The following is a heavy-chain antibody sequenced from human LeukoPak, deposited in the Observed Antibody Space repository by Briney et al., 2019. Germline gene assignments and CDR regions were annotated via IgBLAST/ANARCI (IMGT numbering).Heavy chain of an antibody. CDR2: ISSSSSYI. J-gene: IGHJ4*02. D-gene: IGHD3-10*01. Sequence: GGSLRLSCAASGFTFSSYSMNWVRQAPGKGLEWVSSISSSSSYIYYADSVKGRFTISRDNANNSLYLQMNSLRAEDTAVYYCTYGSGSSLEYNYWGQGTLVTVSS. CDR1: GFTFSSYS. CDR3: TYGSGSSLEYNY. V-gene: IGHV3-21*01.